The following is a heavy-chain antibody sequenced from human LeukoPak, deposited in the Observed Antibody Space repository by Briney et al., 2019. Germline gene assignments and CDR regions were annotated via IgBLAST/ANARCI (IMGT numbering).Heavy chain of an antibody. D-gene: IGHD5-18*01. J-gene: IGHJ3*02. CDR3: ARDPKGGYSYGWGAFDI. Sequence: PGGSLRLSCAASGFTITTYWMHWVRQAPGKGLVWVSHINSDGSITSYADSVKGRFTISRDNSKNTLYLQLNSLRAEDTALYYCARDPKGGYSYGWGAFDIWGQGTMVTVSS. CDR2: INSDGSIT. V-gene: IGHV3-74*01. CDR1: GFTITTYW.